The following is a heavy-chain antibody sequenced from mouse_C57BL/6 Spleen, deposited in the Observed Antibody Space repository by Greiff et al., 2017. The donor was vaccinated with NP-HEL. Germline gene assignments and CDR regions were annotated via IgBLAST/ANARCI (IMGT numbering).Heavy chain of an antibody. CDR2: IDPSDSYT. J-gene: IGHJ2*01. V-gene: IGHV1-69*01. Sequence: VQLQQSGAELVMPGASVKLSCKASGYTFTSYWMHWVKQRPGQGLEWIGEIDPSDSYTNYNQKFKGKSTLTVDKSSSTAYMQLSSLTSEDSAVYYCARTLTTVFDYWGQGTTLTVSS. D-gene: IGHD1-1*01. CDR1: GYTFTSYW. CDR3: ARTLTTVFDY.